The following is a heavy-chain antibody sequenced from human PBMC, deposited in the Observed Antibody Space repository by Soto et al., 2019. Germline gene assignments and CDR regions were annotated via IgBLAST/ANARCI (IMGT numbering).Heavy chain of an antibody. CDR3: ARASGDYGNYYLDS. CDR1: GGSISSGDYS. D-gene: IGHD4-17*01. V-gene: IGHV4-30-2*01. CDR2: IYHSAYT. J-gene: IGHJ4*02. Sequence: SETLSLTCAVSGGSISSGDYSGIWIRHPPGKGLEFIGYIYHSAYTYYIPSLKSRVTISVDGSKNQFSLKLNSVTAADTAVYYCARASGDYGNYYLDSWGQGILVTVSS.